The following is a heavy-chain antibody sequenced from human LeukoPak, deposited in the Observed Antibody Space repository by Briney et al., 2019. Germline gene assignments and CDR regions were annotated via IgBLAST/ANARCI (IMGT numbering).Heavy chain of an antibody. CDR2: IWYDGSNK. V-gene: IGHV3-33*06. D-gene: IGHD6-6*01. CDR3: AKEASYNWFDR. Sequence: PGGSLRLSCAASGFTFSSYGMHWVRQAPGKGLEWVAVIWYDGSNKYYADSVKGRFTISRDNSKNTLYLQMNSRRAEATAVYYCAKEASYNWFDRWGQGTLVTVSS. J-gene: IGHJ5*02. CDR1: GFTFSSYG.